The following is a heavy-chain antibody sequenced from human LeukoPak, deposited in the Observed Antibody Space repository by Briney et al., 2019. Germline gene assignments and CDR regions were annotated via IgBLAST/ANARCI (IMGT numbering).Heavy chain of an antibody. Sequence: ASVKVSCKASGGTFSSYAISWVRQALGQGLEWMGGIIPIFGTANYAQKFQGRVTITADKSTSTAYMELSSLRSEDTAVYYCARYGDYEYFQHWGQGTLVTVSS. CDR1: GGTFSSYA. V-gene: IGHV1-69*06. CDR2: IIPIFGTA. J-gene: IGHJ1*01. CDR3: ARYGDYEYFQH. D-gene: IGHD4-17*01.